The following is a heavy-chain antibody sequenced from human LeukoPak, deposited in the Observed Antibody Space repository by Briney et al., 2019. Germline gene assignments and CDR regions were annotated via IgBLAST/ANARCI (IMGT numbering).Heavy chain of an antibody. D-gene: IGHD2-2*01. Sequence: GGSLRLSCAASGFTFSDYYMSWIRQAPGKGLEWVSYISSSGSTIYYADSVKGRFTISRDNSKNTLYLQMNSLRAEDTAVYYCANKNEIGYCSSTSCRGGYWGQGTLVTVSS. CDR3: ANKNEIGYCSSTSCRGGY. V-gene: IGHV3-11*01. CDR2: ISSSGSTI. CDR1: GFTFSDYY. J-gene: IGHJ4*02.